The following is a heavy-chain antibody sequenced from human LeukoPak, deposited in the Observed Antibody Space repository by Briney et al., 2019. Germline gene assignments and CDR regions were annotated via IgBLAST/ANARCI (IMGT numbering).Heavy chain of an antibody. V-gene: IGHV3-21*01. Sequence: SGGSLRLSCAASGFTFSSYSMNWVRQAPGKGLEWVSSISSSSSYIYYADSVKGRFTISRDNAKNSLYLQMNSLRAEDTAVYYCASPDAIGPRVIWGQGTMVTVSS. D-gene: IGHD2-8*01. CDR1: GFTFSSYS. J-gene: IGHJ3*02. CDR2: ISSSSSYI. CDR3: ASPDAIGPRVI.